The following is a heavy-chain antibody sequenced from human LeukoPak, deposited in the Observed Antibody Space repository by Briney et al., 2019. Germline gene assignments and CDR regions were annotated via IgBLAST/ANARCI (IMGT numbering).Heavy chain of an antibody. CDR1: GFTFSSYS. J-gene: IGHJ4*02. V-gene: IGHV3-21*01. D-gene: IGHD3-3*01. CDR2: ISSSSSYI. CDR3: ARASTIFGVVIIPQHFDY. Sequence: GSLRLSCAASGFTFSSYSMNWVRQAPGKGLEWVSSISSSSSYIYYADSVKGRFTISRDNAKNSLYLQMNSLRAEDTAVYYCARASTIFGVVIIPQHFDYWGQGTLVTVSS.